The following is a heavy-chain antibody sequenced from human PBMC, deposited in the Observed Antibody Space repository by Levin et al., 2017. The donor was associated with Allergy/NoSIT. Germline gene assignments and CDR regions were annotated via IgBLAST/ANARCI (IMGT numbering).Heavy chain of an antibody. V-gene: IGHV4-4*07. CDR2: IYTSGST. J-gene: IGHJ6*02. Sequence: SETLSLTCTVSGGSISSYYWSWIRQPAGKGLEWIGRIYTSGSTNYNPSLKSRVTMSVDTSKNQFSLKLSSVTAADTAVYYCARDYDFWSGSDYYYYGMDVWGQGTTVTVSS. CDR1: GGSISSYY. CDR3: ARDYDFWSGSDYYYYGMDV. D-gene: IGHD3-3*01.